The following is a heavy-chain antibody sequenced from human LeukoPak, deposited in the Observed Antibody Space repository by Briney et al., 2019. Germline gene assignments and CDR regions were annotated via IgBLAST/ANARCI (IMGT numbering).Heavy chain of an antibody. V-gene: IGHV4-61*02. CDR3: ARTTEGGYTYGYFYYYYMDV. D-gene: IGHD5-18*01. CDR1: GGSISSGSYY. J-gene: IGHJ6*03. Sequence: SETLFLTCTVSGGSISSGSYYWSWIRQPAGKGLEWIGRIYTSGSTNYNPSLKSRATISVDTSKNQFSLKLSSVTAADTAVYYCARTTEGGYTYGYFYYYYMDVWGKGTTVTISS. CDR2: IYTSGST.